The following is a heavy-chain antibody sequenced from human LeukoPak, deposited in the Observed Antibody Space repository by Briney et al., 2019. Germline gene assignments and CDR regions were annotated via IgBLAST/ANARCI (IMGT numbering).Heavy chain of an antibody. V-gene: IGHV4-59*01. CDR1: GGSISSYY. D-gene: IGHD6-13*01. Sequence: PSETLSLTCTVSGGSISSYYWSWIRQPPGKGLEWIGYIYYSGSTNYNPSLKSRVTISVDTSKNQFSLKLSSVTAADTAVYYCARDRSSRSPMPDWYFDLWGRGTLVTVSS. CDR2: IYYSGST. CDR3: ARDRSSRSPMPDWYFDL. J-gene: IGHJ2*01.